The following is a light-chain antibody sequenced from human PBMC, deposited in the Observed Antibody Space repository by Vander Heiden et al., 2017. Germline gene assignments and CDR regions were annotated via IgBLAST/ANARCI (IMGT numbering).Light chain of an antibody. CDR3: QQYHNSPQT. CDR1: QSVSSSY. J-gene: IGKJ5*01. Sequence: EIVLTPSPGTLYLSPGERATLSCRASQSVSSSYLAWYQQKPGQAPRLLIYGASSRATGIPDRFSGSGSGTDFTLTISRLEPEDFAVYYCQQYHNSPQTFGQGTRLEIK. CDR2: GAS. V-gene: IGKV3-20*01.